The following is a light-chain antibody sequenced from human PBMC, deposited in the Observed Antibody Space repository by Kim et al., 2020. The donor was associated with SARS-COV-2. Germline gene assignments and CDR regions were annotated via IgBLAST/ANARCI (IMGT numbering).Light chain of an antibody. V-gene: IGKV3-11*01. CDR2: DAS. CDR1: QTVNSY. J-gene: IGKJ5*01. Sequence: ELVLTQSPATLSLSPGERATLSCRASQTVNSYLAWYQQKPGQAPRLLIYDASNRATGIPARFSGSGSGTDFTLTISSLEPEDFAVYYCQQRSNWPPITFGQGTRLEIK. CDR3: QQRSNWPPIT.